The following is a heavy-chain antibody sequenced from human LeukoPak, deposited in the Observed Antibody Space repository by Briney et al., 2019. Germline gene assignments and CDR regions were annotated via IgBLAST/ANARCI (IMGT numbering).Heavy chain of an antibody. CDR1: GFTFRTYG. J-gene: IGHJ4*02. V-gene: IGHV3-30*03. CDR2: ISYDGSKK. CDR3: ARRAGAYSHPHDY. Sequence: GGSLRLSCAASGFTFRTYGMHWVRQSPGKGLEWVAYISYDGSKKYFGDSVKGRFTISRDNSKNTLYLQMNSLRVEDTAVYYCARRAGAYSHPHDYWGQGTLVTVSS. D-gene: IGHD4/OR15-4a*01.